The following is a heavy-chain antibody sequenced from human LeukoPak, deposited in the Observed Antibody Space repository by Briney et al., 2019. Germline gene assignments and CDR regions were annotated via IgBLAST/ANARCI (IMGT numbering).Heavy chain of an antibody. J-gene: IGHJ6*02. V-gene: IGHV4-30-4*08. CDR3: ARGRGRYLYYYYGMDV. D-gene: IGHD1-1*01. Sequence: SETLSLTCTVSGGSISSGGYYWSWIRQHPGKGLEWIGYIFYRESTYYNPSLKSRVTISVDTSKNQFSLKLSSVTAADTAVYYCARGRGRYLYYYYGMDVWGQGTTVTVSS. CDR2: IFYREST. CDR1: GGSISSGGYY.